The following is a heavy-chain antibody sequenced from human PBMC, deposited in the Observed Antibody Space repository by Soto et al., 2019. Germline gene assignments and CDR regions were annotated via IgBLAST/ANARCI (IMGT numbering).Heavy chain of an antibody. CDR2: MSWNPISI. J-gene: IGHJ4*02. D-gene: IGHD1-1*01. CDR3: AKAPWNLAHTHYFDF. CDR1: GFAFDDYA. V-gene: IGHV3-9*01. Sequence: EVQLVESGGGLVQPGRSLRLSCAASGFAFDDYAMHWVRQTPGKGLEWVSGMSWNPISIGYAGSVKGRFTISRDNAKKSLYLQMGSLRIEDTALYYCAKAPWNLAHTHYFDFWGQGTLVTVSS.